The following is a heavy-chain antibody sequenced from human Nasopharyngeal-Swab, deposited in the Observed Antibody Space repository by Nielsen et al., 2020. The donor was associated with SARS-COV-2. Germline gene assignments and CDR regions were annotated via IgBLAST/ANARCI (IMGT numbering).Heavy chain of an antibody. D-gene: IGHD5-18*01. Sequence: WIRQPPGKGLEWIGEINHSGNTNYNPSLKSRVTMSVDTSTDQFSLKLRSVTAADTAVYYCARDRGYSYGDPLSYFDYWGQGTLVTVSS. CDR2: INHSGNT. CDR3: ARDRGYSYGDPLSYFDY. J-gene: IGHJ4*02. V-gene: IGHV4-34*13.